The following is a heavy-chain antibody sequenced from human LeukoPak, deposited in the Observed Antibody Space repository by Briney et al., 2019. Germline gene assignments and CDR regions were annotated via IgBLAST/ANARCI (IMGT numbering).Heavy chain of an antibody. J-gene: IGHJ3*02. D-gene: IGHD3-22*01. CDR2: IYYSGST. CDR1: GGSISSYY. CDR3: ARVPFDYDSSEGAFDI. Sequence: SETLSLTCTVSGGSISSYYWSWIRQPPGKGLEWIGYIYYSGSTNYNPSLKSRVTISVDTSKNQFSLKLSSVTAADTAVYYCARVPFDYDSSEGAFDIWGQGTMVTVSP. V-gene: IGHV4-59*01.